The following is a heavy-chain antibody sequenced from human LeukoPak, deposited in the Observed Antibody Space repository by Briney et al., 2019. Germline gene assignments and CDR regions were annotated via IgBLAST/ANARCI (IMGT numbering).Heavy chain of an antibody. CDR2: INPNSGGT. V-gene: IGHV1-2*06. CDR3: ARDLYPGYYYYMDV. Sequence: GASVKVSCKASGYTFTGYYMHWVRQAPGQGLEWMGRINPNSGGTNYAQKFQGRVTMTRDTSISTAYMELSRLRSDDTAVYYCARDLYPGYYYYMDVWGKGTTVTVSS. D-gene: IGHD3-16*02. CDR1: GYTFTGYY. J-gene: IGHJ6*03.